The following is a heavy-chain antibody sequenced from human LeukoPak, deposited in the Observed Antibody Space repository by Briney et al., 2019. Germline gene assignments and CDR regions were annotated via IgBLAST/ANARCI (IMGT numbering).Heavy chain of an antibody. CDR3: AREGVLLWFGESYNWFDS. CDR2: ISSSGSTI. V-gene: IGHV3-11*01. CDR1: GFTFSDYY. Sequence: GGSLRLSCAASGFTFSDYYMSWIRQAPGKGLEWVSYISSSGSTIYYADSVKGRFTISRDNAKNSLYLQMNSLRAEDTAVYYCAREGVLLWFGESYNWFDSWGQGTLVTVSS. J-gene: IGHJ5*01. D-gene: IGHD3-10*01.